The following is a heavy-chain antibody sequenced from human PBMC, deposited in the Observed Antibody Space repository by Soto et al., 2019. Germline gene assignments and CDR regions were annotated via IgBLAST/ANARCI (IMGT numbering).Heavy chain of an antibody. CDR1: GFTFSSYG. CDR3: ARDFAGDDFWCGYRNGRYFQH. J-gene: IGHJ1*01. CDR2: RWYVGSNK. V-gene: IGHV3-33*01. Sequence: QVQLVESGGGVVQPGRSLRLSCAASGFTFSSYGMHWVRQAPGKGLEWVAVRWYVGSNKYYADSVKGRFTISRDNSKNALYLQMTSLRAEDTAVYYCARDFAGDDFWCGYRNGRYFQHWGQGTLVTVSS. D-gene: IGHD3-3*01.